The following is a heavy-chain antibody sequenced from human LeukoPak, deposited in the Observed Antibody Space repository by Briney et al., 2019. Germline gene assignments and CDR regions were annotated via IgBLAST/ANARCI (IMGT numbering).Heavy chain of an antibody. D-gene: IGHD1-26*01. Sequence: PGGSLRLSCEASGFSFSSYNMDWVRQTPGKGLEWISSITTSSTYTFYADSVKGRFTISRDNARNSLYLQMNSLRVEDTAVYYCARDPYSGTYGNTYYYYMGVWGKGTTVTISS. CDR2: ITTSSTYT. V-gene: IGHV3-21*01. CDR1: GFSFSSYN. CDR3: ARDPYSGTYGNTYYYYMGV. J-gene: IGHJ6*03.